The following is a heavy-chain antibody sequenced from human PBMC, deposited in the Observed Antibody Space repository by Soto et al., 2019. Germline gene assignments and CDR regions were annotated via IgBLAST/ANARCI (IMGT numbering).Heavy chain of an antibody. J-gene: IGHJ6*02. V-gene: IGHV3-74*01. CDR1: GLSFNIYW. Sequence: DVQLVESGGGVVQPGGSLRLSCAASGLSFNIYWMHWVRQVPGKGLVWLARFNSDGSHTIYVDSVKGRFTISRDNAKNTVFLQMDSLRDEDTGVYYCAGGMAGLDVWGQGTTVTVSS. CDR2: FNSDGSHT. CDR3: AGGMAGLDV.